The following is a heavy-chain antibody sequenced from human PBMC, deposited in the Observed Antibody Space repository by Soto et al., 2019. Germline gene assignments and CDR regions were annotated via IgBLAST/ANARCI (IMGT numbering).Heavy chain of an antibody. D-gene: IGHD6-19*01. V-gene: IGHV4-59*01. CDR2: VYSSGHT. CDR1: GGSSINYY. Sequence: QVQLQESGPGLVKPSETLSLTCTVSGGSSINYYWTWIRQPPGKGLELIGYVYSSGHTGYNPSRKSRVTMSIDTSKNQFSLRRSSVTAADTAVYYCARALAVAGYYFEYWGQGTLVTVSS. J-gene: IGHJ4*02. CDR3: ARALAVAGYYFEY.